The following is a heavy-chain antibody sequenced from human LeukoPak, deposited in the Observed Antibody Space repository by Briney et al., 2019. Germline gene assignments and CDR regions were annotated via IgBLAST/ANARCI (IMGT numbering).Heavy chain of an antibody. CDR3: ARPMYYDDSSGYYSYAFDI. V-gene: IGHV4-39*01. D-gene: IGHD3-22*01. J-gene: IGHJ3*02. Sequence: SETLSLTCTVSGGSISSSSYYWGWIRQPPGKGLEWIGSIYYSGSTYYNPSLKSRVTISVDTSKNQFSLKLSSVTAADTAVYYCARPMYYDDSSGYYSYAFDIWGQGTLVTVSS. CDR1: GGSISSSSYY. CDR2: IYYSGST.